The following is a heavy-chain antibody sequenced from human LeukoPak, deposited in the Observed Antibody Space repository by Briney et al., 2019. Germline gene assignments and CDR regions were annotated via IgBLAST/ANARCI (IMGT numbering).Heavy chain of an antibody. D-gene: IGHD1-26*01. J-gene: IGHJ4*02. V-gene: IGHV3-23*01. CDR2: ITGNGGST. CDR3: ARDSGSYLQPTDY. Sequence: GGSLRLSCAASGFSFDEYGMSWVRQAPGKGLEWVSSITGNGGSTYYADSVKGRFTISRDNSKNTLYLQMDSLRAEDTAVYHCARDSGSYLQPTDYWGQGTLVTVSS. CDR1: GFSFDEYG.